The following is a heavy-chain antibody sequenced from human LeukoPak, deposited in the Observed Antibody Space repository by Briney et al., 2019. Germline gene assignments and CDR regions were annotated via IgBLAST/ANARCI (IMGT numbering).Heavy chain of an antibody. V-gene: IGHV3-66*02. CDR2: IYSGGRT. D-gene: IGHD1-26*01. CDR1: GLTVISNY. J-gene: IGHJ4*02. CDR3: ARTSGSFAGYFDF. Sequence: PGGSLRLSCAASGLTVISNYMYWVRQTPGKGLECISVIYSGGRTYYADSVKGRFTISRDNSKNMLFLQMNSLRTEDTAPYYCARTSGSFAGYFDFWGQGTLVTVSS.